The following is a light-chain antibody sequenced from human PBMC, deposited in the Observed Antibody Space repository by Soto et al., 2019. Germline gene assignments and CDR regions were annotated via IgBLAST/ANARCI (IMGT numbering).Light chain of an antibody. V-gene: IGLV2-8*01. Sequence: QSLLTQPPSASGSPGQSVTISCTGTSSDVGGYNYVSWYRQHPGKAPKLMIYEVSKRPSGVPDRFSGSKSGNTASLTVSGLQAEDEADYYCSSYAGSKNYVVFGGGTKLTVL. CDR2: EVS. CDR1: SSDVGGYNY. CDR3: SSYAGSKNYVV. J-gene: IGLJ2*01.